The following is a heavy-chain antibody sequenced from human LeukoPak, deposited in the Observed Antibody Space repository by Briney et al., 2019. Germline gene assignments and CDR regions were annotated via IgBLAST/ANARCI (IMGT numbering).Heavy chain of an antibody. CDR1: GYTFTSYG. CDR2: ISAYNGST. CDR3: ARGVSSGWDPLYYFDY. Sequence: ASVKVSCKASGYTFTSYGISWVRQAPGQGLEWMGWISAYNGSTNYAQKLQGRVTMTTDTSTSTAYMELRSLRSDDTAVYYCARGVSSGWDPLYYFDYWGQGTLVTVSS. V-gene: IGHV1-18*01. J-gene: IGHJ4*02. D-gene: IGHD6-19*01.